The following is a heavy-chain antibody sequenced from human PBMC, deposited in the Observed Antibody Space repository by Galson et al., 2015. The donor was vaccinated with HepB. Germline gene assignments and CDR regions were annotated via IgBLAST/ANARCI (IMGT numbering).Heavy chain of an antibody. CDR1: GFTFSSYE. D-gene: IGHD3-16*01. V-gene: IGHV3-48*03. CDR2: ISSSGSTI. CDR3: TTDPLTHYYENRDGPW. Sequence: SLRLSCAASGFTFSSYEMNWVRQAPGKGLEWVSYISSSGSTIYYADSVKGRFTISRDNAKNSLYLQMNSLRAEDTAVYYCTTDPLTHYYENRDGPWWGQGTLVTVSS. J-gene: IGHJ4*02.